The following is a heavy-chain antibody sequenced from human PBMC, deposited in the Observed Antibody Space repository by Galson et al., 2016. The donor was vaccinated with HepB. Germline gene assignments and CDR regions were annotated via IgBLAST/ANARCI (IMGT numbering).Heavy chain of an antibody. CDR1: GYTFSSYY. D-gene: IGHD3-10*01. CDR3: ARDPRSHGFRYYYGMDV. Sequence: QSGAEVKKPGESLRISCKASGYTFSSYYMHWVRQAPGQGLEWMGIINPSGGSTRNAQKFQGRITMTRDTSTTSIYMELSSLRSEDTAVYYCARDPRSHGFRYYYGMDVWGQGTTVIVSS. V-gene: IGHV1-46*01. CDR2: INPSGGST. J-gene: IGHJ6*02.